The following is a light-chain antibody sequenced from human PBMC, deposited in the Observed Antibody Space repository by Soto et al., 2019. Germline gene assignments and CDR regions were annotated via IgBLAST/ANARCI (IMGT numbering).Light chain of an antibody. CDR1: SSNIGADYD. CDR3: QSYDSSLSVL. CDR2: GNS. V-gene: IGLV1-40*01. Sequence: QPVLTQPPSVSGAPGQRVTISCTGNSSNIGADYDVHWYQQLPGTAPKLLIFGNSHRPSGVPDRLSGSKSGASASLAITGLQAEDEADYYCQSYDSSLSVLFGGGTKLTVL. J-gene: IGLJ2*01.